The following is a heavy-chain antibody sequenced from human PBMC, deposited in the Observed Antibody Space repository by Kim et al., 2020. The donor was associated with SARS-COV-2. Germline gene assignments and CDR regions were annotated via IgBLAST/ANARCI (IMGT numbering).Heavy chain of an antibody. CDR3: ARDQTLYSSSWLYYYGLDV. V-gene: IGHV4-30-2*01. J-gene: IGHJ6*02. CDR2: IYHSGST. CDR1: GGSISSGGNS. Sequence: SETLSLTCAVSGGSISSGGNSWSWIRQPPGKGLEWIGYIYHSGSTHYNPSLKSRATISVDRSKNQFSLKLSSVTAADTAVYYCARDQTLYSSSWLYYYGLDVWGQGTTVTVSS. D-gene: IGHD6-13*01.